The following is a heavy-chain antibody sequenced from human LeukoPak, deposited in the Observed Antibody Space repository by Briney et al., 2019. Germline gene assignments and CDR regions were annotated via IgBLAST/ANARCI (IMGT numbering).Heavy chain of an antibody. CDR2: IYYSGST. Sequence: SETLSLTCTVSGGSVSSGSYYWSWIRQPPGKGLEWIGYIYYSGSTNYNPSLKSRVTISVDTSKNQFSLKLSSVTAADTAVYYCARAAEGAVAFDIWGQGTMVTVSS. V-gene: IGHV4-61*01. CDR3: ARAAEGAVAFDI. CDR1: GGSVSSGSYY. D-gene: IGHD3-16*01. J-gene: IGHJ3*02.